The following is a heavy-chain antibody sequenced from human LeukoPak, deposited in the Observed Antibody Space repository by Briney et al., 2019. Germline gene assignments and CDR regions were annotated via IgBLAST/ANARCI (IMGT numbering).Heavy chain of an antibody. CDR2: INPNSGGT. V-gene: IGHV1-2*02. CDR1: GYTFTGYY. Sequence: ASVKVSCKASGYTFTGYYMHWVRQAPGQGLEWMGWINPNSGGTNYAQKFQGRVTMTRGTSISTAYMELSRLTSDDTAVYYCARGTIVVVTEDYWGQGTLVTVSS. J-gene: IGHJ4*02. CDR3: ARGTIVVVTEDY. D-gene: IGHD2-21*02.